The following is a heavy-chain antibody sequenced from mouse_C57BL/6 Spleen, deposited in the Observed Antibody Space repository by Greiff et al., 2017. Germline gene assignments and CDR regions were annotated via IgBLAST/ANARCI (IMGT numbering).Heavy chain of an antibody. CDR2: INSDGGST. D-gene: IGHD4-1*01. CDR3: ARHEGNGDEAWYGY. J-gene: IGHJ3*01. V-gene: IGHV5-2*01. CDR1: EYEFPSHD. Sequence: EVHLVESGGGLVQPGESLKLSCESNEYEFPSHDMSWVRKTPEKRLELVAAINSDGGSTYYPDTMERRFIISRDNTKKTLYLQRSSLRSEDTALYYCARHEGNGDEAWYGYWGQGTLVTVSA.